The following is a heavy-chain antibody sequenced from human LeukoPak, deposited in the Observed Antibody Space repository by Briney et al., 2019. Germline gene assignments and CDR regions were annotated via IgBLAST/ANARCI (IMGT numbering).Heavy chain of an antibody. CDR3: ASLRYCSSTGCYQQLRDY. Sequence: SVKVSCKASGGTFSSYAISWVRQAPGQGLEWMGGIIPIFGTANYAQKFQGRVTITADESTSTAYMELSSLRSEDTAVYYCASLRYCSSTGCYQQLRDYWGQGTLVTVSS. J-gene: IGHJ4*02. CDR2: IIPIFGTA. D-gene: IGHD2-2*01. V-gene: IGHV1-69*13. CDR1: GGTFSSYA.